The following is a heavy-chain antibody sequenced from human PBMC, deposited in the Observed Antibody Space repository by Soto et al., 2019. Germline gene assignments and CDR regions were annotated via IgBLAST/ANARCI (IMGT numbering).Heavy chain of an antibody. J-gene: IGHJ4*02. Sequence: QPVGSLRLSCAASGFTFSSYAMHWVRQAPGKGLEWVAVISYDGSNKYYADSVKGRFTISRDNSKNTLYLQMNSLRAEDTAVYYCARGVVLRFLEWLPFFDYWGQGTLVTSPQ. CDR3: ARGVVLRFLEWLPFFDY. CDR1: GFTFSSYA. D-gene: IGHD3-3*01. CDR2: ISYDGSNK. V-gene: IGHV3-30-3*01.